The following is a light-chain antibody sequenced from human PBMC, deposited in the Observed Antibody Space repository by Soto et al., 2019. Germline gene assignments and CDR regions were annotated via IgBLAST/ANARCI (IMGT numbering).Light chain of an antibody. J-gene: IGKJ5*01. Sequence: DIHMTPSHSTLSASLRDIVSITCWASLSISSWLAWYQQKPGKAPKRLIYDASSLQSGIPSRFSGSGSGTDFTLTISSLKPEDFAPYYCQQGGSTPITCGHGTRPEIK. CDR3: QQGGSTPIT. V-gene: IGKV1-5*01. CDR2: DAS. CDR1: LSISSW.